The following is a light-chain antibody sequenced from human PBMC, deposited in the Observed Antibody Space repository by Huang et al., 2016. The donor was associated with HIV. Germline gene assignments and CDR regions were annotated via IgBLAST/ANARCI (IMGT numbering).Light chain of an antibody. J-gene: IGKJ1*01. CDR3: QQYNDWPPT. Sequence: EIVMTQSPATLSVSPGERATLSCRASQSVSSNLAWYQQKPGQAPRLLIDGASTRATGIPARFSGSGSGTEFTFTISSLQSEDFAVYYCQQYNDWPPTFGQGTKVEIK. CDR2: GAS. V-gene: IGKV3-15*01. CDR1: QSVSSN.